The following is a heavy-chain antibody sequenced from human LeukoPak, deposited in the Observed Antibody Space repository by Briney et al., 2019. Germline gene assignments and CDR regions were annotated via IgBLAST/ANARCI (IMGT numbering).Heavy chain of an antibody. D-gene: IGHD2-2*01. J-gene: IGHJ4*02. V-gene: IGHV4-34*01. CDR3: ARSPYCTSTSCYGAGTINY. Sequence: GSLRLSCAASGFTFSSYSMNWVRQPPGKGLEWIGEINHSGSTNYNPSLKSRVTISVDTSKNQFSLKLSSVTAADTAVYYCARSPYCTSTSCYGAGTINYWGQGSLVIVSS. CDR2: INHSGST. CDR1: GFTFSSYS.